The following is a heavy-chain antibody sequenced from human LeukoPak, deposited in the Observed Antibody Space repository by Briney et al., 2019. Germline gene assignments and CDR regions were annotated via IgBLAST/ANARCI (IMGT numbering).Heavy chain of an antibody. D-gene: IGHD5-18*01. V-gene: IGHV4-61*01. CDR2: IYYSGST. Sequence: SETLSLTCAVSGYSISSGYYWSWIRQPPGKGLEWIGYIYYSGSTNYNPSLKSRVTISVDTSKNQFSLKLSSVTAADTAVYYCARGLRGYSYGTFDYWGQGTLVTVSS. CDR3: ARGLRGYSYGTFDY. J-gene: IGHJ4*02. CDR1: GYSISSGYY.